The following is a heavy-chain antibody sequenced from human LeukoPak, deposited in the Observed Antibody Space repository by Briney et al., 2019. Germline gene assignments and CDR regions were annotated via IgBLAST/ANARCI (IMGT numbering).Heavy chain of an antibody. D-gene: IGHD6-19*01. CDR1: GGSISSYY. CDR2: IYYSGST. Sequence: PSETLSLTCTVSGGSISSYYWSWIRQPPGKGLEWIGYIYYSGSTNYNPSLKSRVTISVDTSKNQFSLKLTSVTAADTAVYYCASDPFSSGWEFDYWGQGTLVTVSS. V-gene: IGHV4-59*08. CDR3: ASDPFSSGWEFDY. J-gene: IGHJ4*02.